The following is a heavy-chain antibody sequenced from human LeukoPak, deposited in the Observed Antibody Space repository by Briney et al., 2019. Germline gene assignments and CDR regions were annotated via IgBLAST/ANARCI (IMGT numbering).Heavy chain of an antibody. D-gene: IGHD6-19*01. CDR2: IHYSGST. J-gene: IGHJ6*03. V-gene: IGHV4-39*07. CDR3: ARGRGSGWYVNYYYYMDV. CDR1: GGSISSSSHY. Sequence: SETLSLTCTVSGGSISSSSHYWGWIRQPPGKGLEWIGTIHYSGSTYYNPSLKSRVTISVDTSKNQFSLKLSSVTAADTAVYYCARGRGSGWYVNYYYYMDVWGKGTTVTVSS.